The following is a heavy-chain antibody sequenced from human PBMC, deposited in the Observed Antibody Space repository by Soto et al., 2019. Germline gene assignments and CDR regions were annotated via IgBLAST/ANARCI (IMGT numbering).Heavy chain of an antibody. D-gene: IGHD1-1*01. CDR3: ARAQLEVDRRTRIWFDP. CDR1: GYTFSSFG. V-gene: IGHV1-18*01. J-gene: IGHJ5*02. CDR2: IGPYNGNK. Sequence: QVQLVQSGAEVKNPGASVKVSCKTSGYTFSSFGITWVRKAPGQGLEWMGWIGPYNGNKNYAQTLQDRPTMTTETSASTAYMELRSLRPDDTAVYYCARAQLEVDRRTRIWFDPWGQGSLVIVSS.